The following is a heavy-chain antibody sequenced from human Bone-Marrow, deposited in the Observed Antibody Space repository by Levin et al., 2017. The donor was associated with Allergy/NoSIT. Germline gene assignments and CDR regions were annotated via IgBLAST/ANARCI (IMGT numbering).Heavy chain of an antibody. V-gene: IGHV3-23*01. J-gene: IGHJ4*02. Sequence: QPGGSLRLSCAVSGFTFSSYAMSWVRQAPGKGLEWVSAVSGSGTTTYYADSVKGRFTISRDSSKDTLYLQMNSLRAEDSAMYYCARNRYSSSGYFEDSWGQGTLVTVSS. CDR2: VSGSGTTT. CDR3: ARNRYSSSGYFEDS. D-gene: IGHD6-13*01. CDR1: GFTFSSYA.